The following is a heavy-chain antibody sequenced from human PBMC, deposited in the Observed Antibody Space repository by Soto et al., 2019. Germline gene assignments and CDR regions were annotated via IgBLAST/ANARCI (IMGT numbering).Heavy chain of an antibody. CDR1: GYTFTSYG. Sequence: QVQLVQSGAEVKKPGASVKVSCKASGYTFTSYGISWVRQAPGQGLEWMGWISVHNGNTKYAQKFQGRVTMTTDTTTSTAYMEVRSLRSDDTAVYYCARDLNLGLGDYWGQGTLVTVSS. V-gene: IGHV1-18*01. CDR3: ARDLNLGLGDY. J-gene: IGHJ4*02. CDR2: ISVHNGNT. D-gene: IGHD7-27*01.